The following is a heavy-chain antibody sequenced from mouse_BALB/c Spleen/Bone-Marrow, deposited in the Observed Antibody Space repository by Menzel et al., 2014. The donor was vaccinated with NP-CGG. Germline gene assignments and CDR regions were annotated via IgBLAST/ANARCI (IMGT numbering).Heavy chain of an antibody. V-gene: IGHV1-31*01. CDR2: VYPNNDGT. Sequence: VQLQQYGPNLVKPGASVKISCKASGYSFTGYYTHWVKQSHGKSLEWIGRVYPNNDGTTYTQKFKGKAILTVDKSSSTAYMELRSLTSEDSAVYYRARRDYGDYWGQGTTLTVSS. D-gene: IGHD1-1*02. CDR3: ARRDYGDY. CDR1: GYSFTGYY. J-gene: IGHJ2*01.